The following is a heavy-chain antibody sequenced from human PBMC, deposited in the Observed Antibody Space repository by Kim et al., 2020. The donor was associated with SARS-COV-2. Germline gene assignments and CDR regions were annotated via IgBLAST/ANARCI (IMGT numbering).Heavy chain of an antibody. CDR3: ARRGHHYYHGSGSYKAFDI. V-gene: IGHV4-39*01. J-gene: IGHJ3*02. D-gene: IGHD3-10*01. CDR2: IYDSGST. Sequence: SETLSLTCTVSGGSISSSVYDWGWIRQPPGKGLEWIGTIYDSGSTYYNPSLKSRVTISVDTSKNQFSLKLTSVTAADTAMYYCARRGHHYYHGSGSYKAFDIWGQGTMGTVSS. CDR1: GGSISSSVYD.